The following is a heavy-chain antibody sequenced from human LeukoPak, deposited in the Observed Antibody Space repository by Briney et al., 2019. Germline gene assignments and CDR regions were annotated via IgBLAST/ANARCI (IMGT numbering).Heavy chain of an antibody. V-gene: IGHV3-48*03. CDR3: ARDRGCSSTSCYDSSPATRT. D-gene: IGHD2-2*01. J-gene: IGHJ4*02. CDR1: GFTFSSYE. Sequence: GGSLGLSCAASGFTFSSYEMNWVRQAPGKGLEWVSYISSSGSTIYYADSVKGRFTISRDNAKNSLYLQMNSLRAEDTAVYYCARDRGCSSTSCYDSSPATRTRGQGTLVTVSS. CDR2: ISSSGSTI.